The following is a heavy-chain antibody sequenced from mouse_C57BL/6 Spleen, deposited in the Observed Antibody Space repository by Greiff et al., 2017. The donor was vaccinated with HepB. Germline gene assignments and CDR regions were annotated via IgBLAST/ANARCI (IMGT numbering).Heavy chain of an antibody. CDR3: ACLGSYGPLIDY. V-gene: IGHV1-59*01. CDR2: IDPSDSYT. J-gene: IGHJ2*01. D-gene: IGHD1-1*02. CDR1: GYTFTSYW. Sequence: QVQLQQPGAELVRPGTSVKLSCKASGYTFTSYWIHWVKQRPGQGLEWIGVIDPSDSYTNYNQKFKGKATLTVDTSSSTAYMQLSSLTSEDSAVYYCACLGSYGPLIDYWGQGTTLTVSS.